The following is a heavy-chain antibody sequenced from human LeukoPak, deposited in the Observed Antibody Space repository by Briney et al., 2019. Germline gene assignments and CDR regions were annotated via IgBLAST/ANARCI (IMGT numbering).Heavy chain of an antibody. CDR3: ARGDGYYYGSGSYCDF. CDR1: GFTFSSYA. D-gene: IGHD3-10*01. J-gene: IGHJ4*02. V-gene: IGHV3-23*01. CDR2: ISGSGGST. Sequence: PGGSLRLSCAASGFTFSSYAMSWVRQAPGKGLEWVSAISGSGGSTYYADSVKGRFTISRDNSKNTLYLQMNSLRAEDTAVYYCARGDGYYYGSGSYCDFWGQGTLVTVSS.